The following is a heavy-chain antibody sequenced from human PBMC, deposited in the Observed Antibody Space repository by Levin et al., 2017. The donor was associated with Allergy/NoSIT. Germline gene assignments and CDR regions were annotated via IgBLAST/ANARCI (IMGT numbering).Heavy chain of an antibody. D-gene: IGHD6-13*01. CDR1: GFPFSSYS. Sequence: GGSLRLSCAASGFPFSSYSMNWVRQAPGKGLEWVSFISSSGSPIYYVDSVKGRFTISRDNAKNSLYLQMNSLRAEDTAVYYCASDDGYSSSPRGVWGEGTTVTVSS. CDR3: ASDDGYSSSPRGV. J-gene: IGHJ6*04. CDR2: ISSSGSPI. V-gene: IGHV3-48*01.